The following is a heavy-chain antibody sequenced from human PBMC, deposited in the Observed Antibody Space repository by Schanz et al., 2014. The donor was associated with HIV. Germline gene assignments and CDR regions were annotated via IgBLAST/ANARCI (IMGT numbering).Heavy chain of an antibody. Sequence: EVQLLESGGGLEQPGGSLRLSCAASGFNFNNYAMTWVRQAPGKGLEWVSSISESGGRTYYADSVNGRFTISRDNPKNTLYLQMTTLRIDDTAVYYCAKPEYDSRGSSQSHFDYWGQGTLVTVSS. CDR2: ISESGGRT. CDR3: AKPEYDSRGSSQSHFDY. D-gene: IGHD3-22*01. J-gene: IGHJ4*02. CDR1: GFNFNNYA. V-gene: IGHV3-23*01.